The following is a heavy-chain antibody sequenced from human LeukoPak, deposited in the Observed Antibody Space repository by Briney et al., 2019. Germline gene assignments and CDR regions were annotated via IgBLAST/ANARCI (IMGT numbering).Heavy chain of an antibody. V-gene: IGHV4-59*01. Sequence: ASETLSLTCTVSGGTISGYYWSWIRQPPGQGLEWIGNVHYSGTTNNSPSLKSRVTISVDSSKKQFSLKLTSVTAADTAVYYCARGGRSGSYTYYFDYWGLGSLVTVSS. J-gene: IGHJ4*02. D-gene: IGHD1-26*01. CDR3: ARGGRSGSYTYYFDY. CDR2: VHYSGTT. CDR1: GGTISGYY.